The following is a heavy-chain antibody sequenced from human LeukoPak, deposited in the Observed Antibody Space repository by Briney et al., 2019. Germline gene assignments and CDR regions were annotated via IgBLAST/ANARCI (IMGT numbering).Heavy chain of an antibody. CDR3: ARGSREYSSSWYWFDP. V-gene: IGHV1-2*04. CDR2: INPNSGGT. D-gene: IGHD6-13*01. CDR1: GYTFTGYY. Sequence: ASVKVSCKASGYTFTGYYMHWVRQAPGQGLEWMGWINPNSGGTNYAQKFQGWVTMTRDTSISTAYMELSRLRSDDTAVYYCARGSREYSSSWYWFDPRGQGTLVTVSS. J-gene: IGHJ5*02.